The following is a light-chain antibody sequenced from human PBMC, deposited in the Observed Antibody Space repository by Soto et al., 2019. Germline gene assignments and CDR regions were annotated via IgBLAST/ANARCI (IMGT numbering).Light chain of an antibody. Sequence: EIVLTQSPATLSLSPGERATLSCRASQSVSSYLAWYQQKPGHAPRLLIYDASNRATGIPARFSGSGSGTDFTLTISRLEHDDSAVFYCQQYASSFLTFGGGTKVDIK. CDR1: QSVSSY. CDR2: DAS. J-gene: IGKJ4*01. V-gene: IGKV3-11*01. CDR3: QQYASSFLT.